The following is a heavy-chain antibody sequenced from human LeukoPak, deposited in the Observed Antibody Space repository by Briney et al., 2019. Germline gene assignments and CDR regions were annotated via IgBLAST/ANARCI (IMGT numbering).Heavy chain of an antibody. J-gene: IGHJ4*02. CDR1: GLTLCRKY. V-gene: IGHV3-66*01. CDR3: ANGKSYFDY. CDR2: IYSGGST. Sequence: PGGSLSLLCAVSGLTLCRKYVLCVPRAPGGGLEWVSVIYSGGSTYYADSVKGRFTISRDNSKNTLYLQMNSLRAEDTAVYYRANGKSYFDYWGQGTLVTVSS.